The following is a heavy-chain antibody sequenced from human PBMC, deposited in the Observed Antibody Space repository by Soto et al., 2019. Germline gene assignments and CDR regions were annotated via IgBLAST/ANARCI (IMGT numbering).Heavy chain of an antibody. Sequence: SVKVSCKASGGTFSSYAISWVRQAPGQGLEWMGGIIPIFGTANYAQKFQGRVTITADESTSTAYMELSSLRSEDTAVYYCARDVTYYYDSSGYYGDYFDYWGHGTLVTSPQ. CDR3: ARDVTYYYDSSGYYGDYFDY. D-gene: IGHD3-22*01. V-gene: IGHV1-69*13. CDR1: GGTFSSYA. CDR2: IIPIFGTA. J-gene: IGHJ4*01.